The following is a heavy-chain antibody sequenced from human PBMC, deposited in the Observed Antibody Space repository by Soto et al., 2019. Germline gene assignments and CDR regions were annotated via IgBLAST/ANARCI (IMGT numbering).Heavy chain of an antibody. CDR3: ARGPPAAAGYLWVYCFDY. CDR2: INPNSGGT. J-gene: IGHJ4*02. V-gene: IGHV1-2*04. Sequence: ASVKVSCKASGYTFTGYYMHWVRQAPGQGLEWMGWINPNSGGTNYAQKFQGWVTMTRDTSISPAYMELSRLRSDDTAVYYCARGPPAAAGYLWVYCFDYWGQGTLVTVSS. CDR1: GYTFTGYY. D-gene: IGHD6-13*01.